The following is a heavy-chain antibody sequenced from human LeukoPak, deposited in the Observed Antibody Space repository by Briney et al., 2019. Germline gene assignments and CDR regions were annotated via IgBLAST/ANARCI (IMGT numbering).Heavy chain of an antibody. CDR2: ISSSGSTI. D-gene: IGHD3-16*01. V-gene: IGHV3-48*03. CDR1: GFTFSSYE. J-gene: IGHJ4*02. CDR3: FCLDVDS. Sequence: GGSLRLSCGASGFTFSSYEMNWVRQAPGKGLEWVSYISSSGSTIYYADSVKGRFTISRDNSKNTLYLQMNSLRAEDTAVYYCFCLDVDSWGQGTLVTVSS.